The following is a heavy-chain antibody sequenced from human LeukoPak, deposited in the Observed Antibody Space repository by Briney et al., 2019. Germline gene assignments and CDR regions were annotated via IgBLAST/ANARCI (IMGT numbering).Heavy chain of an antibody. D-gene: IGHD3-22*01. Sequence: GGSLRLPCAASGFTFSDYYMSWIRQAPGKGLERVSYISSSGSTIYYADSVKGRFTISRDNAKNSLYLQMNSLRAEDTAVYYCARDKNPEGYYDSSGYYDYWGQGTLVTVSS. J-gene: IGHJ4*02. CDR3: ARDKNPEGYYDSSGYYDY. V-gene: IGHV3-11*01. CDR1: GFTFSDYY. CDR2: ISSSGSTI.